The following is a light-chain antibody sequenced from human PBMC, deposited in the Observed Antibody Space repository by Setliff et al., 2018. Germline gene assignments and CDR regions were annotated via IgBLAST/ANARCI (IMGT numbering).Light chain of an antibody. CDR2: DVS. V-gene: IGLV2-14*01. CDR3: CSYTISSTRV. CDR1: SSDVGGYNY. Sequence: ALTQPASVSGSPGQSITISCTGASSDVGGYNYVSWYQQHPGKAPKLMIYDVSNRPSGVSNRFSGSKSGNTASLTISGLQAEDEADYYCCSYTISSTRVFGTGTKGTVL. J-gene: IGLJ1*01.